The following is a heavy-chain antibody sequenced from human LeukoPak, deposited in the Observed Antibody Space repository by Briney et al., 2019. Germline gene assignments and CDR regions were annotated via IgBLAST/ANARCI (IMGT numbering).Heavy chain of an antibody. CDR1: GYSISSGYY. J-gene: IGHJ5*02. D-gene: IGHD2-15*01. CDR3: ARDLYCSGGSCYRWFDP. V-gene: IGHV4-38-2*02. CDR2: IYHSGST. Sequence: SETLSLTCTVSGYSISSGYYWGWIRQPPGKGLEWIGSIYHSGSTYYNPSLKSRVTISVDTSKNQFSLKLSSVTAADTAVYYCARDLYCSGGSCYRWFDPGGQGTLVTVSS.